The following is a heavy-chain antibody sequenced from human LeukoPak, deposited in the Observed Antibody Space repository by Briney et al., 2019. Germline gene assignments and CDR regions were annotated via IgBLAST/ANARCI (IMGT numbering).Heavy chain of an antibody. Sequence: PSETLSLTCAVYGGSFSGYYWSWIRQPPGKGLEWIGEINHSGSTNYNPSLKSRVTISVDTSKNQFSLKLSSVTAADTAVYYCARGRSRGYSGYDTPSYFDYWGQGTLVTVSS. CDR1: GGSFSGYY. V-gene: IGHV4-34*01. CDR3: ARGRSRGYSGYDTPSYFDY. CDR2: INHSGST. J-gene: IGHJ4*02. D-gene: IGHD5-12*01.